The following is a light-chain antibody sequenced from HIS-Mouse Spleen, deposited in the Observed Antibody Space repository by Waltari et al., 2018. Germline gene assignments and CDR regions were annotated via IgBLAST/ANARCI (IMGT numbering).Light chain of an antibody. CDR2: RNN. Sequence: QSVLTQPPSASGTPGQRVTISCSGTSSNIGSNHLYWYQQHPGTAPKLLIYRNNQRPSGVPDRFSGSKSGTSASLAISGLRSEDEADYYCAAWDDSLSGPVFGGGTKLTVL. J-gene: IGLJ3*02. CDR1: SSNIGSNH. CDR3: AAWDDSLSGPV. V-gene: IGLV1-47*01.